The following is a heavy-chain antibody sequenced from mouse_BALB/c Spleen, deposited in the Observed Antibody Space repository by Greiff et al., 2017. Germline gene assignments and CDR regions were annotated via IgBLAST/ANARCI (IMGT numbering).Heavy chain of an antibody. V-gene: IGHV3-2*02. CDR1: GYSITSDYA. CDR2: ISYSGST. CDR3: ARGTVFAY. J-gene: IGHJ3*01. Sequence: EVMLVESGPGLVKPSQSLSLTCTVTGYSITSDYAWNWIRQFPGNKLEWMGYISYSGSTSYNPSLKSRISITRDTSKNQFFLQLNSVTTEDTATYYCARGTVFAYWGQGTLVTVSA. D-gene: IGHD3-3*01.